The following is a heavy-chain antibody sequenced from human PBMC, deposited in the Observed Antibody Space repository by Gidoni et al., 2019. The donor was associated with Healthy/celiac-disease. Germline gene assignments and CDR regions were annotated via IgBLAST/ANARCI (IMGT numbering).Heavy chain of an antibody. J-gene: IGHJ6*02. Sequence: QVQLVQSGAEVKKPGSSVKVSCKASGGTFSSYAISWVRQAPGQGLEWMGGIIPIFGTANYAQKFQGRVTITADESTSTAYMELSSLRSEDTAMYYCARVILRDRRDYYYGMDVWGQGTTVTVSS. CDR3: ARVILRDRRDYYYGMDV. CDR1: GGTFSSYA. D-gene: IGHD4-17*01. CDR2: IIPIFGTA. V-gene: IGHV1-69*01.